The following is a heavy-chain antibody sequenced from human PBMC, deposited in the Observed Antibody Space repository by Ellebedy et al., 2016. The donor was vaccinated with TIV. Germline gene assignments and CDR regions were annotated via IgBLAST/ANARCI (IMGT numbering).Heavy chain of an antibody. J-gene: IGHJ4*02. CDR2: ISWDGGST. Sequence: GGSLRLSCAASGFTFDDYTMHWVRQAPGNGLEWVSLISWDGGSTYYADSVKGRFTISRDNSKNSLYLQMNSLRTEDTALYYCAKDRGGGVAIDYWGQGTLVTVSS. CDR3: AKDRGGGVAIDY. CDR1: GFTFDDYT. V-gene: IGHV3-43*01. D-gene: IGHD3-16*01.